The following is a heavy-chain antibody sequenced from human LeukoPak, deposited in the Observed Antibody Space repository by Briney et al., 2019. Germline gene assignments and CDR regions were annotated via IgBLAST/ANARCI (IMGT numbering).Heavy chain of an antibody. CDR3: ASPSCSSSGFARYAFDI. Sequence: SETLSLTCTVSGGSISSYYWSWIRQPPGKGLEWIGYIYNSGSTNYNPSLKSRVTISVDTSKNQFSLKLSSVTAADTAVYYCASPSCSSSGFARYAFDIWGQGTMVTVSS. J-gene: IGHJ3*02. CDR1: GGSISSYY. D-gene: IGHD3-22*01. CDR2: IYNSGST. V-gene: IGHV4-59*08.